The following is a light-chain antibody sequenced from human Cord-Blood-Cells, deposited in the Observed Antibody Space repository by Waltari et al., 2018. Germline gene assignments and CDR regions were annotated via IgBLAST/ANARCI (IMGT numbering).Light chain of an antibody. V-gene: IGKV3-20*01. CDR2: GAS. J-gene: IGKJ4*01. CDR3: QQYGSSPLT. Sequence: EIVLTQSPGTLSLSPGERATLPCRASQSVSSSYLAWYQQKPGQAPRLLIYGASSRATGIPDRFSGSGSGTDFTLTISRLEPEDCSLYYCQQYGSSPLTFGGGTKVEIK. CDR1: QSVSSSY.